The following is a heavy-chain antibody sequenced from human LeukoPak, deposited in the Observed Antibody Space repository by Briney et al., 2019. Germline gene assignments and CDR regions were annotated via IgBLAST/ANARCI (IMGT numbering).Heavy chain of an antibody. Sequence: GGSLRLSCAASGFNFNAFRMNWVRQAPDKGLEWVASISSGNNYIYYADSVKGRFTISRDNGKDSPYLQMNSPRAEDTAVYYCVREYSGWLAAAGAWGQGTLVTVSS. CDR3: VREYSGWLAAAGA. J-gene: IGHJ1*01. CDR1: GFNFNAFR. CDR2: ISSGNNYI. V-gene: IGHV3-21*01. D-gene: IGHD6-13*01.